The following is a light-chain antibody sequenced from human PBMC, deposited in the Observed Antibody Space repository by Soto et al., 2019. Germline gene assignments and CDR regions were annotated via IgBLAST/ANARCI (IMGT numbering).Light chain of an antibody. Sequence: EIVLTQSPGTPSLSPGERATLSCRASQSVSNRFLAWYQQKPGQAPRLLIYHASTRATGIPDRFSGSGSGTDFTLTVTRLEPEDFAVYCCQQYGNSPVTFGGGTKIEIK. CDR2: HAS. V-gene: IGKV3-20*01. J-gene: IGKJ4*01. CDR1: QSVSNRF. CDR3: QQYGNSPVT.